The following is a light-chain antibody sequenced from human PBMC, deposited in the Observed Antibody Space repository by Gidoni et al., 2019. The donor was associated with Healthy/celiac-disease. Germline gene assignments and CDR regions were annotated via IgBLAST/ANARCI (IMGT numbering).Light chain of an antibody. CDR2: GAS. CDR1: QSVSSNY. CDR3: QQYANLPLT. Sequence: EIVLAQSPDTLSLSPGVRATLSCRASQSVSSNYLAWYQQKPGQAPRLLIYGASNRATGIPDRFSGSGSGTDFTLTISRLEPEDFAVYYCQQYANLPLTFGGGTKVEIK. J-gene: IGKJ4*01. V-gene: IGKV3-20*01.